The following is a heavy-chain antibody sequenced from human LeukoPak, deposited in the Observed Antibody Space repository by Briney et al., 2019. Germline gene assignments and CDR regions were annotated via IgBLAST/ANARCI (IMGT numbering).Heavy chain of an antibody. CDR1: GFTFSSSG. D-gene: IGHD1-26*01. Sequence: GGSLRLSCAASGFTFSSSGMHWVRQAPGMGLEWVAFVRYDGTNKYYVESVKGRFTISRDNSKNTLYLQMNSLRAEDTAVYYCAKDIALYREPLEYWGQGTLVTVSS. CDR2: VRYDGTNK. J-gene: IGHJ4*02. V-gene: IGHV3-30*02. CDR3: AKDIALYREPLEY.